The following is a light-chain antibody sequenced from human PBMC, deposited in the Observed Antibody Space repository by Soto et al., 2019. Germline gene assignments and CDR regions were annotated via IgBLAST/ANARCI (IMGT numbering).Light chain of an antibody. CDR3: QQYASSPLP. V-gene: IGKV3-20*01. Sequence: EIVLTQSPGTLSVSPGERATPSCRASQSVVRNYLAWYQQKPGQAPRLLIYGASSRATGIPDRFSGSGSGTDFTLTISRLEPEDFAVYYCQQYASSPLPFGGGTKVETK. J-gene: IGKJ4*01. CDR2: GAS. CDR1: QSVVRNY.